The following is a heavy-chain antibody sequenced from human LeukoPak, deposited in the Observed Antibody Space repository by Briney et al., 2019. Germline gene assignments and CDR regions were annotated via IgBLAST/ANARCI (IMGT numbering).Heavy chain of an antibody. D-gene: IGHD6-13*01. CDR3: ASSSWSGSYFDY. J-gene: IGHJ4*02. Sequence: PSETLSLTCAVSGYSISSGYYWGWIRQPPGKGVEWIGSIFFSGSAYYNPSLTSRVTISLDTSKNQFSLKLRSVTAADTAVYYCASSSWSGSYFDYWGQGTLVTVSS. CDR1: GYSISSGYY. CDR2: IFFSGSA. V-gene: IGHV4-38-2*01.